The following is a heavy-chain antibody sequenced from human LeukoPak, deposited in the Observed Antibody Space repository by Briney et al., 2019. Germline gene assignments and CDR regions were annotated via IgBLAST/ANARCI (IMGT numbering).Heavy chain of an antibody. CDR1: GFTFSSFG. CDR3: AKECYDRSGYCFDY. J-gene: IGHJ4*02. D-gene: IGHD3-22*01. CDR2: IWYDGSNK. V-gene: IGHV3-33*06. Sequence: GRSLRLSCAASGFTFSSFGMHWVRQAPGKGLEWVAVIWYDGSNKYYRDSVKGRFTISRDNSKNTLYLQMNSLRAEDTAVYYCAKECYDRSGYCFDYWGQGTLVTVSS.